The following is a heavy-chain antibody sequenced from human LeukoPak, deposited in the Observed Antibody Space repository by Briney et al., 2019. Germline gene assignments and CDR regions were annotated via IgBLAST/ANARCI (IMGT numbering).Heavy chain of an antibody. CDR2: IIPIFGTA. V-gene: IGHV1-69*13. CDR3: ARDQIVAPDLDI. Sequence: GASVRVSCKASGYTFTSYGISWVRQAPGQGLEWMGGIIPIFGTANYAQKFQGRVTITADESTSTAYMELSSLRSEDTAVYYCARDQIVAPDLDIWGQGTLVTVSS. J-gene: IGHJ4*02. D-gene: IGHD5-12*01. CDR1: GYTFTSYG.